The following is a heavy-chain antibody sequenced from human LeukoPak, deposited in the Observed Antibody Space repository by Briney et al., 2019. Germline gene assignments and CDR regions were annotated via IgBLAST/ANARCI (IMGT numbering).Heavy chain of an antibody. D-gene: IGHD3-10*01. CDR3: ASGGSGSYYTY. Sequence: ASVKVSCKASGGTFSSYAISWVRQAPGQGLEWMGRIIPILGIANYAQKFQGRVTITADKSTSTAYMELSSLRSEDTAVYYCASGGSGSYYTYWGQGTLVTVSS. CDR2: IIPILGIA. J-gene: IGHJ4*02. V-gene: IGHV1-69*04. CDR1: GGTFSSYA.